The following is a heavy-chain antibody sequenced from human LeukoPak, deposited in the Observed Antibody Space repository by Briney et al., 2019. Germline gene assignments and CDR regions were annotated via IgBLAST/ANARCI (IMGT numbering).Heavy chain of an antibody. CDR3: ARDYYDSSGYSAEWFDP. CDR2: IISTGTI. V-gene: IGHV4-59*12. D-gene: IGHD3-22*01. Sequence: SETLSLTCTVSGASISGYYWSWIRQPPGKRLEWIGYIISTGTINYNPSLKSRVTISIDTSKNQLSLQLTSVTAADTAVYYCARDYYDSSGYSAEWFDPWGQGTLVTVSS. CDR1: GASISGYY. J-gene: IGHJ5*02.